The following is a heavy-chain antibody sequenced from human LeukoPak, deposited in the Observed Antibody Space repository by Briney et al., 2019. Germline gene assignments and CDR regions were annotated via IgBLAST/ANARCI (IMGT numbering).Heavy chain of an antibody. D-gene: IGHD3-10*01. CDR3: ARTLVLLWFGELSGWFDP. V-gene: IGHV1-69*05. CDR2: IIPIFGTA. Sequence: SVKVPCKASGGTLSSYAISWVRQAPGQGLEWMGGIIPIFGTANYAQKFQGRVTITTDESTSTAYMELSSLRSEDTAVYYCARTLVLLWFGELSGWFDPWGQGTLVTVSS. CDR1: GGTLSSYA. J-gene: IGHJ5*02.